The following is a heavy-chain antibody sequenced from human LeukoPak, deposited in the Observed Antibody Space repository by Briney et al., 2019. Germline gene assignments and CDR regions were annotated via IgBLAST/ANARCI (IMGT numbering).Heavy chain of an antibody. Sequence: GGSLRLSCAASGFTFSDHYMAWVRQAPGKGLEWVGRTRNKANSYTTEYAASVKGRFTISRDDSKNSLYLQMNSLKTEDTAVYYCASLDGYNDGYASYWGQGTLVTVSS. CDR3: ASLDGYNDGYASY. V-gene: IGHV3-72*01. J-gene: IGHJ4*02. CDR2: TRNKANSYTT. D-gene: IGHD5-24*01. CDR1: GFTFSDHY.